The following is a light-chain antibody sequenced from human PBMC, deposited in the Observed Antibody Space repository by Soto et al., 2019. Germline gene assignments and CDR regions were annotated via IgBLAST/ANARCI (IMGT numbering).Light chain of an antibody. J-gene: IGKJ3*01. CDR2: KAS. Sequence: DIPMTQSPSTLSASVGDRVTITCRASQSISSWSAWYQQKPGKAPKLLIYKASSLESGVPSRFSGSGSGTEFTLTISSLQPDHFATYDYQQYNSYSGSTFGPGTKVDIK. V-gene: IGKV1-5*03. CDR1: QSISSW. CDR3: QQYNSYSGST.